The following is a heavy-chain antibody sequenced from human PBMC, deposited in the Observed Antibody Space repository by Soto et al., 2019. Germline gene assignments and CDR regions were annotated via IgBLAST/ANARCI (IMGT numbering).Heavy chain of an antibody. J-gene: IGHJ6*02. V-gene: IGHV5-51*01. CDR3: ARWGSGTATKSYYYYYGMDV. CDR1: GYSFTSYW. D-gene: IGHD6-13*01. CDR2: IYPGDSET. Sequence: GESLKISCKGSGYSFTSYWIGWVRQMPGKGLEWMGIIYPGDSETRYSPSFQGQVTISADKSISTAHLQWSSLKASDTAMYYCARWGSGTATKSYYYYYGMDVWGQGTTVTVSS.